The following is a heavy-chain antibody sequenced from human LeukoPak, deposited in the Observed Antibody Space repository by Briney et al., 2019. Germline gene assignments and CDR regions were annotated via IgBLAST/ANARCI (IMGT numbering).Heavy chain of an antibody. CDR1: GDSITGYY. J-gene: IGHJ4*02. D-gene: IGHD5-18*01. Sequence: PSETLSLTCTVSGDSITGYYWTWVRQPPGKGLEWIGYVYYTGTSNYNPSVRSRITMSVDTSKNQYSMNLTSVTAADTAVYYCARALDTWSALDYWGLGTLVSVSS. V-gene: IGHV4-59*01. CDR2: VYYTGTS. CDR3: ARALDTWSALDY.